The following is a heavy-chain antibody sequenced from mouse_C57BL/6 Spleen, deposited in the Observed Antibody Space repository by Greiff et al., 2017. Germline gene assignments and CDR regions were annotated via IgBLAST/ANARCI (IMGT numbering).Heavy chain of an antibody. D-gene: IGHD2-1*01. J-gene: IGHJ4*01. CDR1: GYTFTEYT. CDR3: ARHEGGPYGNYGYYAMDY. V-gene: IGHV1-62-2*01. Sequence: VQLQQSGAELVKPGASVKLSCKASGYTFTEYTIHWVKQRSGQGLEWIGWFYPGSGSIKYNEKFKDKATLTADKSSSTVYMELSRLTSEDSAVYFCARHEGGPYGNYGYYAMDYWGQGTSVTVSS. CDR2: FYPGSGSI.